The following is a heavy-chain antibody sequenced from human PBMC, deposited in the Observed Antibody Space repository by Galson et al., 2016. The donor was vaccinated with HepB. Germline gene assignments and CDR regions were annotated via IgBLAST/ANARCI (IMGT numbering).Heavy chain of an antibody. D-gene: IGHD2-2*01. CDR3: ARTSYRECTGTRCVNFRYYYYYMDV. Sequence: SLRLSCAASGLTVSSYYMSWVRQAPGKGLEWVSVIFYGGNTYYADSVEGRFTIYSADTTNTLYRQMNSLTADDTAVYLCARTSYRECTGTRCVNFRYYYYYMDVWGKGTTVTVSS. CDR1: GLTVSSYY. J-gene: IGHJ6*03. V-gene: IGHV3-53*01. CDR2: IFYGGNT.